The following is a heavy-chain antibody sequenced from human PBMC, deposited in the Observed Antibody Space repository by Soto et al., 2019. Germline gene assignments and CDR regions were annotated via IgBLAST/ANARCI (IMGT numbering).Heavy chain of an antibody. CDR2: ISGSGGST. Sequence: PGGSLRLSCAASGFTFSSYAMSWVRQAPGKGLEWVSAISGSGGSTYYADSVKGRFTISRDNSKNTLYLQMNSLRAEDTAVYYCAKDLLGENLERIQQDFDPWGQGTLVTVSS. CDR3: AKDLLGENLERIQQDFDP. J-gene: IGHJ5*02. D-gene: IGHD5-18*01. V-gene: IGHV3-23*01. CDR1: GFTFSSYA.